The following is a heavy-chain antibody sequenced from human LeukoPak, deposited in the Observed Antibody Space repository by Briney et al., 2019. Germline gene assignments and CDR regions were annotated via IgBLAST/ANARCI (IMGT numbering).Heavy chain of an antibody. CDR3: AKDASLGIAAAGTEDDP. J-gene: IGHJ5*02. D-gene: IGHD6-13*01. CDR1: GFTFSSYA. CDR2: ISGSGGST. Sequence: GGSLRLSCAASGFTFSSYAMSWVRQAPGKGLEWVSAISGSGGSTYYADSVKGRFTISRDNSKNTLYLQMNSLRAEDTAVYYCAKDASLGIAAAGTEDDPWGQGTLVTVSS. V-gene: IGHV3-23*01.